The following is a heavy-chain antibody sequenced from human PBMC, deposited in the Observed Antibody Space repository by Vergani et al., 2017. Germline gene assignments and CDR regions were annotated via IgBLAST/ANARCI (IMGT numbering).Heavy chain of an antibody. CDR2: IKQDGSEK. J-gene: IGHJ4*02. Sequence: EVQLVESGGGLVQPGGSLRLSCAASGFTFSSYWMSWVRQAPGKGLEWVANIKQDGSEKYYVDSVKGRFTISRDNAKNSLYLQMNSLRAEDTAVYYCARLDGGIAVAGVYFDYWGQGTLVTSPQ. CDR3: ARLDGGIAVAGVYFDY. V-gene: IGHV3-7*01. CDR1: GFTFSSYW. D-gene: IGHD6-19*01.